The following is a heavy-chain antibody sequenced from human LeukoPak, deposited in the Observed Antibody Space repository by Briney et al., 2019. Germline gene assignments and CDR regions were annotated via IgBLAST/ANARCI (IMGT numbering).Heavy chain of an antibody. D-gene: IGHD3-10*01. CDR2: IIPILGIA. CDR1: GGTFSSYA. Sequence: SVKVSCKASGGTFSSYAISWVRQAPGQGLEWMGRIIPILGIANYAQKFQGRVTITADKSTSTAYMELSSLRSEDTAAYYCARDTMVRGVIGPFDIWGQGTMVTVSS. V-gene: IGHV1-69*04. CDR3: ARDTMVRGVIGPFDI. J-gene: IGHJ3*02.